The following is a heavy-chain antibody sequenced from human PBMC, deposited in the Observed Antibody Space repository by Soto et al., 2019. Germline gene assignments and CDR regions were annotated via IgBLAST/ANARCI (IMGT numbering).Heavy chain of an antibody. D-gene: IGHD2-8*01. CDR3: ARLVYDTRLNYMYFDF. V-gene: IGHV4-4*02. Sequence: SETLSLTCAVSGVSISSGNWWTCVRQTPPRGLEYIGEIFHDGTANYYPSFERRVAISVDTSKNQFSLKLTSVTAADTAIYFCARLVYDTRLNYMYFDFWGQGALVTVSS. J-gene: IGHJ4*02. CDR2: IFHDGTA. CDR1: GVSISSGNW.